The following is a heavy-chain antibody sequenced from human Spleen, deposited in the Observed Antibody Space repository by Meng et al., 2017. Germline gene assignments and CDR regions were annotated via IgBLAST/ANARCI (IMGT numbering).Heavy chain of an antibody. CDR1: GFTFDHYG. D-gene: IGHD3-10*01. CDR3: ARDFNGRFGEVSGFDY. V-gene: IGHV3-20*04. CDR2: INLNGVST. J-gene: IGHJ4*02. Sequence: GESLRLSCAASGFTFDHYGMNWVRQAPGKGLEWVSGINLNGVSTNYGDSVKGRFTISRDNAKNSLYLQMNSLRAEDTALYYCARDFNGRFGEVSGFDYWGQGTLVTVSS.